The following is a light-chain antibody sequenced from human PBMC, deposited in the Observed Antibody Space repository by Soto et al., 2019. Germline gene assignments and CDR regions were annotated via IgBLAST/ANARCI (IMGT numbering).Light chain of an antibody. CDR2: EAS. CDR1: QSLLQSDGKTY. CDR3: MQSAQLPRT. Sequence: DIALTQTPLSQFVTPGQPASISCKSSQSLLQSDGKTYLYWYLQRPGQPPQILIYEASKRFSGVPDRFSGSGSGTDFTLKISRVEAEDVGVYYCMQSAQLPRTFGPGTKLEIK. V-gene: IGKV2D-29*01. J-gene: IGKJ2*01.